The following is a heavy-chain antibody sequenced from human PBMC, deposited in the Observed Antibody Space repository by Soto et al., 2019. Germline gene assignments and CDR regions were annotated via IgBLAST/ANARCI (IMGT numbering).Heavy chain of an antibody. J-gene: IGHJ4*02. V-gene: IGHV3-21*01. D-gene: IGHD4-17*01. CDR1: GFTFSSYS. CDR2: ISSSSSYI. Sequence: GGSLRLSCAVSGFTFSSYSMNWVRQAPGKGLEWVSSISSSSSYIYYADSVKGRFTISRDNAKNSLYQQMNSLRAEDTAVYYCAREGGYGGPYWGQGPLFTVSS. CDR3: AREGGYGGPY.